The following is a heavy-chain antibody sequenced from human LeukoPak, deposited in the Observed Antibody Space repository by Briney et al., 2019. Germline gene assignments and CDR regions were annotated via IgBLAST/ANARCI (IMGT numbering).Heavy chain of an antibody. CDR1: GFTVSSNY. V-gene: IGHV3-53*04. Sequence: GGSLRLSCAASGFTVSSNYMSWVRQAPGKGLEWVSVIYSGGSTYYADSVKGRFTISRHNSKNTLYLQMNSLRAEDTAVYYCARSGSGSGSYGRDYYYYYGMDVWGQGTTVTVSS. J-gene: IGHJ6*02. D-gene: IGHD3-10*01. CDR2: IYSGGST. CDR3: ARSGSGSGSYGRDYYYYYGMDV.